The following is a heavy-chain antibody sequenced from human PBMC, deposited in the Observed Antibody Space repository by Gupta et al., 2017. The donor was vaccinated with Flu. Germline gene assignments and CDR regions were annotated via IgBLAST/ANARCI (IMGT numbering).Heavy chain of an antibody. V-gene: IGHV1-69*06. J-gene: IGHJ4*02. Sequence: QVQLVQSGAEVQKLGSSVKVSCTASGGTFGSYAISWVRQAPGQGLEWMGGIIPIGGTTNYAQKFQGRVTITADKSTSTAYMDLSSLRSEDTAVYYCARDGGYCSGGSCYSFDDWGQGTMVTVSS. CDR3: ARDGGYCSGGSCYSFDD. D-gene: IGHD2-15*01. CDR1: GGTFGSYA. CDR2: IIPIGGTT.